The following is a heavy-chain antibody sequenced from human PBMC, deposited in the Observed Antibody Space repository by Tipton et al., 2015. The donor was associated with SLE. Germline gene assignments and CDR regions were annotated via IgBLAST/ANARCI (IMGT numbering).Heavy chain of an antibody. D-gene: IGHD3-22*01. CDR3: ARGGKGGYYDTSGPFDY. V-gene: IGHV3-11*04. Sequence: SLRLSCAASGFTLSDYYMNWIRQAPGKGLEWISYISSSGSSNFADSVKGRFTISRDNAKNMLYLQMNSLRAEDTAVYYCARGGKGGYYDTSGPFDYWGQGTLVTVSS. CDR1: GFTLSDYY. J-gene: IGHJ4*02. CDR2: ISSSGSS.